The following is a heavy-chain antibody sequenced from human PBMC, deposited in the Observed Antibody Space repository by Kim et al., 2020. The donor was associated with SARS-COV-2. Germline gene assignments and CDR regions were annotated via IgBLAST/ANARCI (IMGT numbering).Heavy chain of an antibody. CDR2: TSYDGSYR. CDR1: GFTFNMYA. D-gene: IGHD3-3*01. J-gene: IGHJ5*01. Sequence: GGSLRLSCAGSGFTFNMYALHWVRQAPGRGLEWVAMTSYDGSYRYYVDSVKGRLTISRDNSKNTLYLQMNSLKAEDTALYYCARADTQDFDVWNSYYTADWFDSWGQGTLVNVSS. CDR3: ARADTQDFDVWNSYYTADWFDS. V-gene: IGHV3-30*04.